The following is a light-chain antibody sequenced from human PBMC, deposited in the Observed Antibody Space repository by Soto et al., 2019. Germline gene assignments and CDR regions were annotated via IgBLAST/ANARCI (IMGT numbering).Light chain of an antibody. CDR1: QRIDTS. CDR2: NAA. Sequence: EIVMTQSPATLSVSPGERATLSCRASQRIDTSLAWYQQRPGQAPRLLLYNAATRATGIPARFSGRWFGTEFTLTISSLQSEDFALYYCQQYYKWPPFTFGPGTKVDI. V-gene: IGKV3-15*01. CDR3: QQYYKWPPFT. J-gene: IGKJ3*01.